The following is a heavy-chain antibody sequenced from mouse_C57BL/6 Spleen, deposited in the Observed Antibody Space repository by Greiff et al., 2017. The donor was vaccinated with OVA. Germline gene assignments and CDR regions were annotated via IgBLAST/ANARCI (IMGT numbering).Heavy chain of an antibody. CDR3: ARYDYGSSFWYFDV. Sequence: QVQLQQSGAELARPGASVKLSCKASGYTFTSYGISWVKQRTGQGLEWIGEIYPRSGNTYYNEKFKGKATLTADKSSSTAYMELRSLTSEDSAVYFCARYDYGSSFWYFDVWGTGTTDTVSS. CDR1: GYTFTSYG. D-gene: IGHD1-1*01. J-gene: IGHJ1*03. CDR2: IYPRSGNT. V-gene: IGHV1-81*01.